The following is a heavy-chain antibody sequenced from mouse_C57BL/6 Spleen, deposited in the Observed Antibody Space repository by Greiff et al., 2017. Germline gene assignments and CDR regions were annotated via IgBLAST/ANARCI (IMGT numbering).Heavy chain of an antibody. V-gene: IGHV1-74*01. CDR1: GYTFTSYW. CDR3: VIGYYSSSAAMAY. Sequence: VQLQQPGAELVKPGASVKLSCKASGYTFTSYWMHWVKQRPGQGLEWIGRIHPSDSDTNYNQKFKGKATLTVDKSSSTAYMQLSSLTSDDSADYYCVIGYYSSSAAMAYWGQGTSVTVSS. CDR2: IHPSDSDT. D-gene: IGHD1-1*01. J-gene: IGHJ4*01.